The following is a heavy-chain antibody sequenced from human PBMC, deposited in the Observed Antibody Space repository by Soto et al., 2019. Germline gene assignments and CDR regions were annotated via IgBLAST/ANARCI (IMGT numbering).Heavy chain of an antibody. CDR3: ARAPRRYCTSLSCLGLYGLDV. CDR2: ISFDGNIK. V-gene: IGHV3-30-3*01. J-gene: IGHJ6*02. CDR1: GFTFSDYA. D-gene: IGHD2-8*01. Sequence: QVQLVESGGGVVQPGRSLRLSCAASGFTFSDYAMHWVRHVPGQGLEWVAVISFDGNIKYDADSVKGRFTISRDNSKNTLFLQMDSLKGEDTAVYSCARAPRRYCTSLSCLGLYGLDVWGQVTAVTVSS.